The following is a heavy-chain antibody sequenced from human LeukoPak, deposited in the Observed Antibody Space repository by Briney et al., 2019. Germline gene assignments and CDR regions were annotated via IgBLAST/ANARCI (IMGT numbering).Heavy chain of an antibody. V-gene: IGHV3-23*01. CDR1: GFIFSNYA. CDR2: ISGSGGTT. J-gene: IGHJ4*02. Sequence: PGGSLRLSCAASGFIFSNYAMSWVRRAPGEGLEWVSAISGSGGTTYYADSVKGRCTISRDNSKNTLYLQMNSLRAEDTAVYYCAKIGDYYGSGSKIDYWGQGTLVTVSS. CDR3: AKIGDYYGSGSKIDY. D-gene: IGHD3-10*01.